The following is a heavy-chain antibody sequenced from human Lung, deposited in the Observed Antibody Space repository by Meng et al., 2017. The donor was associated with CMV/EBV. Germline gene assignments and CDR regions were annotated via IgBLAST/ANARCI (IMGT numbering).Heavy chain of an antibody. CDR1: AYTFSTYW. Sequence: GESXKISCKGSAYTFSTYWLGWVRQLPGRGLEWMGLIYPADSNTTYSPSFRGHVTISADKSISTAYLQWIGLRASDTAIYYCARKRGYFFDYWGHGPPVTASS. CDR2: IYPADSNT. J-gene: IGHJ4*01. V-gene: IGHV5-51*01. D-gene: IGHD3-10*01. CDR3: ARKRGYFFDY.